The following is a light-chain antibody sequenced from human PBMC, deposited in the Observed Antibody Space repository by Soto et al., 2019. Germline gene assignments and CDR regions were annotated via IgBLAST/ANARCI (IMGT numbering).Light chain of an antibody. CDR3: QQYGCSPYT. J-gene: IGKJ2*01. CDR1: QSVSSSY. CDR2: GAS. V-gene: IGKV3-20*01. Sequence: EIVLTQSPGTLSLSPGERATLSCRASQSVSSSYLAWYQQKPGQAPRLLIYGASSRATGIPDRFSGSGSGTDFTLTISRLEPDEFAVYYCQQYGCSPYTFGQGTKLEIK.